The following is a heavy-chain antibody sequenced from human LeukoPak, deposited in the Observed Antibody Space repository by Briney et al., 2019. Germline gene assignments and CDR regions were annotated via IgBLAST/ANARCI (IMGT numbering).Heavy chain of an antibody. CDR2: IKQDGTSK. CDR3: ARHGDYRFDL. D-gene: IGHD4-17*01. Sequence: QSGGSLRLSCAASGFTFSRSWMGWVRQAPGKGLEWVANIKQDGTSKYYVDSVMGRFTISRDNAKNSVYLQMNSLSAGDTAVYYCARHGDYRFDLWGPGTRVTVSS. V-gene: IGHV3-7*02. CDR1: GFTFSRSW. J-gene: IGHJ4*02.